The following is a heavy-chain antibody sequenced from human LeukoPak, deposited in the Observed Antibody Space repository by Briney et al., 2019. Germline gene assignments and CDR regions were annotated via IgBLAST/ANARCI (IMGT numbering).Heavy chain of an antibody. CDR1: GGSFSGYY. Sequence: SETLSLTCAVYGGSFSGYYWSWIRQPPGKGLEWIGEINHSGSTNYNPSLKSRVTISVDTSKNQFSLKLSSVTAADTAVYYCARDTVTTGYYYYGMDVWGQGTTVTVSS. CDR2: INHSGST. CDR3: ARDTVTTGYYYYGMDV. V-gene: IGHV4-34*01. J-gene: IGHJ6*02. D-gene: IGHD4-11*01.